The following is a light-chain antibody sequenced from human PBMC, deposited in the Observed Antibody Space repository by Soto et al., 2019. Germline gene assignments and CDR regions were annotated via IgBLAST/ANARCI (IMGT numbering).Light chain of an antibody. J-gene: IGKJ3*01. V-gene: IGKV1-39*01. CDR2: AAS. Sequence: DIQMTQSPSSLSASVGDRFTITCRASQSISSYLNWYQQKPGKAPKLLIYAASSLQSGVPSRFSGSGSGTDFTLTIRSLQPEDFATYYCQQSYSTPLFTFGPGTTGDIK. CDR1: QSISSY. CDR3: QQSYSTPLFT.